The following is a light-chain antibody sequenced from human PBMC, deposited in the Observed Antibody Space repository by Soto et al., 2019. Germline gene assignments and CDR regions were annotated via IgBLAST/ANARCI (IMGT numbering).Light chain of an antibody. CDR1: NSNIGSNY. Sequence: QSVLTQPPSASGTPGQTVTISCSGRNSNIGSNYVYWYQQLPGTAPRLLMYRADQRPSGVPDRFSGSKSDTSASLAISGLRSEDEADYYCAAWDDTLSGLVFGGGTKLTVL. J-gene: IGLJ2*01. V-gene: IGLV1-47*01. CDR2: RAD. CDR3: AAWDDTLSGLV.